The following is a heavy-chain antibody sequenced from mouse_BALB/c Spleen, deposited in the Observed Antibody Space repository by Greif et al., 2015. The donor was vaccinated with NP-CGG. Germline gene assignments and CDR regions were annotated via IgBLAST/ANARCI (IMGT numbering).Heavy chain of an antibody. CDR3: TRGDAMDY. Sequence: EVQLQQSGGGLVQPGGSMKLSCVASGFTFSNYWMNWVRQSPEKGLEWVAEIRLKSNNYATHYAESVKGRFTISRDDSKSIVYLQMNDLRAEDTGSYYCTRGDAMDYWGQGTSATVSS. CDR1: GFTFSNYW. CDR2: IRLKSNNYAT. V-gene: IGHV6-6*02. J-gene: IGHJ4*01.